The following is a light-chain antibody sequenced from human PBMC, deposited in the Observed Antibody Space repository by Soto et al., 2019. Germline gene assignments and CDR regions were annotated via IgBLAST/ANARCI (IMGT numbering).Light chain of an antibody. V-gene: IGLV2-11*01. CDR2: DVI. J-gene: IGLJ1*01. CDR3: CSYVGSYSYV. Sequence: QSVLTQPRSVSGSPGQSVTVTCIATSSDVGGYNSVSWYQEHPGKAPKLMIYDVIKRPSGVPDRFSGSKSGNTASLTISGLLAEDEADYYCCSYVGSYSYVFGTGTRSPS. CDR1: SSDVGGYNS.